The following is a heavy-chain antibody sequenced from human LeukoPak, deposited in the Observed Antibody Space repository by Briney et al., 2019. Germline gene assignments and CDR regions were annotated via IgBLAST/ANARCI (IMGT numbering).Heavy chain of an antibody. J-gene: IGHJ5*02. CDR2: IYYSGST. CDR3: ARETAHRIAAARNWFDP. D-gene: IGHD6-13*01. CDR1: GGSISSGDYY. V-gene: IGHV4-30-4*01. Sequence: SETLSLTCTVSGGSISSGDYYWSWIRQPPGEGLEWIGYIYYSGSTHYNPSLKSRVTISVDTSKNQFSLKLSSVTAADTAVYYCARETAHRIAAARNWFDPWGQGTLVTVSS.